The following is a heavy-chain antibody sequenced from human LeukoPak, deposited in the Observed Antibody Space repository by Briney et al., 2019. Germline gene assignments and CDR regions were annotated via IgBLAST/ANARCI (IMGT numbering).Heavy chain of an antibody. CDR1: GFTVSSNY. D-gene: IGHD6-19*01. V-gene: IGHV3-66*01. CDR2: IYSGGST. J-gene: IGHJ5*02. Sequence: QTGGSLRLSCAASGFTVSSNYMSWVRQAPGKGLEWVSVIYSGGSTYYADSVKGRFTISRDNSKNTLYLQMNSLRAEDTAVYYCARAHSSDWYGDWFDPWGQGTLVTVSS. CDR3: ARAHSSDWYGDWFDP.